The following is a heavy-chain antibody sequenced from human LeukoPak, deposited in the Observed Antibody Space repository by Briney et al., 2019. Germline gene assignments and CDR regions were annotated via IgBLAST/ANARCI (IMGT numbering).Heavy chain of an antibody. CDR1: GGSISSYY. J-gene: IGHJ6*03. CDR3: ASGFYDFWSGYFSPNYYYYMDV. Sequence: SETLSLTCTVSGGSISSYYWSWIRQPPGRGLEWIGYIYYSGSTNYNPSLKSRVTISVDTSKNQSSLKLSSVTAADTAVYYCASGFYDFWSGYFSPNYYYYMDVWGKGTTVTVSS. CDR2: IYYSGST. D-gene: IGHD3-3*01. V-gene: IGHV4-59*01.